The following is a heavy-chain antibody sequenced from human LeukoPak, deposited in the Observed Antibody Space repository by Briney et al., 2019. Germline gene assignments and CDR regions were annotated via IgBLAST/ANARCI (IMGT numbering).Heavy chain of an antibody. CDR1: GYTLTELS. Sequence: ASVKVSRKVSGYTLTELSMHWVRQAPGKGLEWMGGFEPEDGETIYAQKFQGRVTMTEDTSTDTAYMELSSLRSEDTAVYYCATWDVVVVPAAMRCYYMDVWGKGTTVTVSS. V-gene: IGHV1-24*01. D-gene: IGHD2-2*01. CDR2: FEPEDGET. CDR3: ATWDVVVVPAAMRCYYMDV. J-gene: IGHJ6*03.